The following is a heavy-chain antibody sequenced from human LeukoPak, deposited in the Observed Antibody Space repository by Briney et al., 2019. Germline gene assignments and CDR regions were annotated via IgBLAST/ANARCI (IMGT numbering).Heavy chain of an antibody. CDR2: ISGSGGST. Sequence: GGSLRLSCAASGFTFSSYGMSWVRQAPGKGLEWVSAISGSGGSTYYADSVKGRFTISRDNSKNTLYLQMNSLRAEDTAVYYCAKVGTSNYYYYYMDVWGKGTTVTISS. CDR1: GFTFSSYG. D-gene: IGHD1-26*01. CDR3: AKVGTSNYYYYYMDV. J-gene: IGHJ6*03. V-gene: IGHV3-23*01.